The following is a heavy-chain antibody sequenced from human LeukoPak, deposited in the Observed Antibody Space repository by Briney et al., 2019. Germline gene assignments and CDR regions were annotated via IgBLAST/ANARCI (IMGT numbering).Heavy chain of an antibody. J-gene: IGHJ5*02. CDR3: ARPPSGSPSWFDP. Sequence: GESLKISCKGSGYSFTSYWISWVRQMPGRGLEWMGRIDPSDSYTNYSPSFQGHVTISADKSVGTAYLQWSSLKASDTAMYYCARPPSGSPSWFDPWGQGTLVTVSS. V-gene: IGHV5-10-1*01. CDR2: IDPSDSYT. CDR1: GYSFTSYW. D-gene: IGHD3-10*01.